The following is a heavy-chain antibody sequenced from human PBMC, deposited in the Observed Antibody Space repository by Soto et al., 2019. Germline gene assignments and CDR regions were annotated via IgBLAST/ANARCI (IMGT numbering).Heavy chain of an antibody. V-gene: IGHV5-51*01. J-gene: IGHJ4*02. CDR3: ARQGGEMSTTFFDH. D-gene: IGHD1-1*01. CDR1: GYSFTSYW. CDR2: IYPGDSDT. Sequence: GESLKISCKGSGYSFTSYWIGWVRQMPGKGLEWMGLIYPGDSDTRYNPSFQGQVTISADKSVSTAYLQWDSLTASDTAIYYCARQGGEMSTTFFDHWGQGSLVTVSS.